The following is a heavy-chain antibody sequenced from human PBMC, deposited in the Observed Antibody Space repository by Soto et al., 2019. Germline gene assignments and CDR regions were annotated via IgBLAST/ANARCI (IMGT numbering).Heavy chain of an antibody. CDR1: EFRFGSYA. V-gene: IGHV3-23*01. CDR2: ISGSGGRP. CDR3: AIVSYPSRPPFRLDV. J-gene: IGHJ6*02. Sequence: EVQLLESGGGVVQPGGSLRLSCVASEFRFGSYAMSWVRQAPGKGLEWVSGISGSGGRPYYTDSVKGRFTISRDNSENTLYLQMTRLSADDTAIYYCAIVSYPSRPPFRLDVWGQGTTVTVSS. D-gene: IGHD1-26*01.